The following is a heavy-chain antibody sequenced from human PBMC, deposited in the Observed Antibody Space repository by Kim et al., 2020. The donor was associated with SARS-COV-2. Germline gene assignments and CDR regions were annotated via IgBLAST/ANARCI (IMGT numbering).Heavy chain of an antibody. D-gene: IGHD6-13*01. V-gene: IGHV1-69*13. CDR1: GGTFSSYA. CDR2: IIPIFGTA. CDR3: ATYAGYSSSWYQGGVLAYYYYGMDV. J-gene: IGHJ6*02. Sequence: SVKVSCKASGGTFSSYAISWVRQAPGQGLEWMGGIIPIFGTANYAQKFQGRVTITADESTSTAYMELSSLRSEDTAVYYRATYAGYSSSWYQGGVLAYYYYGMDVWGQGTTVTVSS.